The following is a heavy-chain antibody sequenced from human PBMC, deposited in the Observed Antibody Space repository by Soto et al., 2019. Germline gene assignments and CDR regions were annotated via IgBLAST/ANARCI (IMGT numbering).Heavy chain of an antibody. V-gene: IGHV1-69*13. D-gene: IGHD3-16*01. CDR3: ARGGGPYVWFNEF. CDR1: GGRFRRFA. J-gene: IGHJ4*02. Sequence: SVKLSFKYSGGRFRRFAISWVRQAPGQGLEWMGGIIPVFGTTNYAQKFQGRVTITADESTNTAYMELSSLTSDDTAMYYCARGGGPYVWFNEFWGQGTQVTVSS. CDR2: IIPVFGTT.